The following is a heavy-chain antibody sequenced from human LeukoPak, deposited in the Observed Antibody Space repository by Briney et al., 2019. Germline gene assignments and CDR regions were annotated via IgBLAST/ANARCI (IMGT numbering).Heavy chain of an antibody. CDR1: GGSISSGGYS. CDR3: ARVFCSDGSCYSSTRNWFDP. CDR2: IYHSGST. V-gene: IGHV4-30-2*01. J-gene: IGHJ5*02. Sequence: SETLSLTCAVSGGSISSGGYSWSWLRQPPGKGLEWIGYIYHSGSTYYNPSLKSRVTISVDRSKNQFSLKLSSVTAADTAVYYCARVFCSDGSCYSSTRNWFDPWGQGTLVTVSS. D-gene: IGHD2-15*01.